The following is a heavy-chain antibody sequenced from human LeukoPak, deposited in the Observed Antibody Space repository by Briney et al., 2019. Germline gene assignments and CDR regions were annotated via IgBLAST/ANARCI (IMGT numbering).Heavy chain of an antibody. CDR2: IYYSGST. D-gene: IGHD6-19*01. Sequence: PSETLSLTCTVSGGSISSYYWSWIRQPPGKGLEWIGYIYYSGSTNYNPSLKSRVTISVDTSKNQFSLKLSSVTAADTAVYYCAREASGWSIRRIFDYWGQGTLVTVSS. J-gene: IGHJ4*02. CDR3: AREASGWSIRRIFDY. V-gene: IGHV4-59*12. CDR1: GGSISSYY.